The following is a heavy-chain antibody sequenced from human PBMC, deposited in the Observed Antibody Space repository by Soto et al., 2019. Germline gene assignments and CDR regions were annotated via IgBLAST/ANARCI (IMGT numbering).Heavy chain of an antibody. D-gene: IGHD5-12*01. Sequence: QVQLVQSGAEVKKPGSSVKVSCKASGGTFSSYAISWVRQAPGQGLEWMGGIIPIFGTANYAQKFQGRVTITADESTSTAYMELSRLRSEDTAVYYCARARAPDIVATIYYFDYWGQGTLVTVSS. CDR3: ARARAPDIVATIYYFDY. V-gene: IGHV1-69*12. J-gene: IGHJ4*02. CDR1: GGTFSSYA. CDR2: IIPIFGTA.